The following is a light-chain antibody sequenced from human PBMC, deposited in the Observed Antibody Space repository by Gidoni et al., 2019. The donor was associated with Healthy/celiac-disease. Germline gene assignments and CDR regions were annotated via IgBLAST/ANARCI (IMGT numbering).Light chain of an antibody. J-gene: IGKJ2*01. Sequence: DIQMTHSPSSLSASVGDRVTITCRASQSISSYLNWYQQKPGKAPKLLIYAASSWQSGVPSRFSGSGSGTDFTLTISSLQPEDFATYYCQQSYSTPPYTFGQGTKLEIK. CDR1: QSISSY. CDR2: AAS. CDR3: QQSYSTPPYT. V-gene: IGKV1-39*01.